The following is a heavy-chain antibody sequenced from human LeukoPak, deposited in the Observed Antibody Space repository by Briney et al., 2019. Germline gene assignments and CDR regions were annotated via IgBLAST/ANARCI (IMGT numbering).Heavy chain of an antibody. CDR2: IIPILGTA. J-gene: IGHJ3*02. V-gene: IGHV1-69*13. CDR3: ARDWNCGGDCFAFDI. D-gene: IGHD2-21*02. CDR1: GGTFSSYA. Sequence: GASVKVSCKASGGTFSSYAISWVQQAPGQGLEWMGGIIPILGTANYAQKFQVRVAITADESTITAYMELSSLRSEDTAVYYCARDWNCGGDCFAFDIWGQGTMVTVSS.